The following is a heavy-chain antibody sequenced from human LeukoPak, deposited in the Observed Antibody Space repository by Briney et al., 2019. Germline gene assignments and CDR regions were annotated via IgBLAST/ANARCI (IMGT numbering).Heavy chain of an antibody. CDR3: ARESTSSRYYGSGGLDY. D-gene: IGHD3-10*01. J-gene: IGHJ4*02. V-gene: IGHV3-21*01. CDR1: GFTFSSYS. Sequence: GGSLRLSCAASGFTFSSYSMNWVRQAPGKGLEWVSSISSSSSYIYYADSVKGRFTISRDNAKNSLYLQMNSLRAEDTAVYYCARESTSSRYYGSGGLDYWGQGTLVTVSS. CDR2: ISSSSSYI.